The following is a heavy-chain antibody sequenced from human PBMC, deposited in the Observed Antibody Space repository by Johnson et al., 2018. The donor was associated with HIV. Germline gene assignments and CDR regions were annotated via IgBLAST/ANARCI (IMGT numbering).Heavy chain of an antibody. J-gene: IGHJ3*02. CDR1: GFSVSHNY. CDR2: ISRGGVT. V-gene: IGHV3-66*01. Sequence: VQLVESGGGVVQPGGSLRLSCAVSGFSVSHNYMSWVRQAPGQGLEWVSVISRGGVTYYIDSVKGRFTISRDSSKNTLYLQMNNLRAEDTAVYYCAKERVTCSSRGDAFDIWGQGTMVTVPS. CDR3: AKERVTCSSRGDAFDI. D-gene: IGHD6-13*01.